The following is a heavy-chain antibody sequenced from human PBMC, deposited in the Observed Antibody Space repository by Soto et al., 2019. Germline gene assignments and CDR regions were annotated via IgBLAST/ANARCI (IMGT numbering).Heavy chain of an antibody. V-gene: IGHV1-69*01. CDR2: IIPVFSAT. CDR1: GGTFNNYA. J-gene: IGHJ5*02. CDR3: ASSTVFGVIDLTSKTWFAP. D-gene: IGHD3-3*01. Sequence: QVHLIQSGAEVKKPGSSVKVSCKDSGGTFNNYAFSWVRQAPGQGLEWMGGIIPVFSATHYAQNFQGRVTISANESTKTVYLDLSSLRYDDTAVYFCASSTVFGVIDLTSKTWFAPWGQGTLVIVSS.